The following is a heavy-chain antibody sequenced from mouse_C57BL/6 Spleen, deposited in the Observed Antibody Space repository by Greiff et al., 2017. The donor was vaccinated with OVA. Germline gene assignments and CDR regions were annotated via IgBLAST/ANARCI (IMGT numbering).Heavy chain of an antibody. CDR2: IDPENGDT. J-gene: IGHJ3*01. CDR3: FITTVVDTFAY. Sequence: VQLQQSGAELVRPGASVKLSCTASGFNFKDDYMHWVKQRPEQGLEWIGWIDPENGDTEYASKFQGKATITADTSSNTAYLQLSSLTSEDTAVYYCFITTVVDTFAYWGQGTLVTVSA. CDR1: GFNFKDDY. V-gene: IGHV14-4*01. D-gene: IGHD1-1*01.